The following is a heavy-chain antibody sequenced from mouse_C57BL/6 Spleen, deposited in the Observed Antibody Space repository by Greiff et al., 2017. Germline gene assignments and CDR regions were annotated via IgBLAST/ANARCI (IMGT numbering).Heavy chain of an antibody. Sequence: EVQLVESGGGLVKPGGSLKLCCAASGFTFSSYAMSWVRQTPEKRLEWVATISDGGSYTYYPDNVKGRFTISRDNAKNNLYLQMSHLKSEDTAMYYCARGAGYSFYWYFDVWGTGTTVTVSS. CDR2: ISDGGSYT. J-gene: IGHJ1*03. CDR1: GFTFSSYA. CDR3: ARGAGYSFYWYFDV. D-gene: IGHD2-3*01. V-gene: IGHV5-4*01.